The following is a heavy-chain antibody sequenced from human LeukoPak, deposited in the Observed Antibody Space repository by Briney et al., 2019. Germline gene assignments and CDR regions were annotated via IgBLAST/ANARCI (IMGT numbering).Heavy chain of an antibody. Sequence: KPGGSLRPSCAASGFTFSSYSMNWVRQAPGKGLEWVSSISSSSSYIYYADSVKGRFTISRDNAKNSLYLQMNSLRAEDTAVYYCARDSPRGYCSGGSCYAWFDPWGQGTLVTVSS. CDR1: GFTFSSYS. D-gene: IGHD2-15*01. CDR3: ARDSPRGYCSGGSCYAWFDP. J-gene: IGHJ5*02. CDR2: ISSSSSYI. V-gene: IGHV3-21*01.